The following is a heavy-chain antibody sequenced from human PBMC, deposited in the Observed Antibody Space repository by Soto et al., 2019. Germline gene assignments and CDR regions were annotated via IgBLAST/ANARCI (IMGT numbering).Heavy chain of an antibody. CDR3: ANRLDMLTGFDY. D-gene: IGHD3-9*01. J-gene: IGHJ4*02. V-gene: IGHV2-5*02. CDR2: IYWDDDK. CDR1: AFALSTSQQG. Sequence: SGRTVVYPTQTLTLTCATFAFALSTSQQGVGWIRQPPGETLERLAFIYWDDDKRYSPSLESRLTITKDTSKNQVVLTMTNMDPVDTATYYCANRLDMLTGFDYWGQGTLVTVSS.